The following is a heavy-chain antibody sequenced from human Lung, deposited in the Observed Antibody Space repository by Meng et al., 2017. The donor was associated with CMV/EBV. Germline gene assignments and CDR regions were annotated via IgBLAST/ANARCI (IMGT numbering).Heavy chain of an antibody. D-gene: IGHD1-26*01. CDR3: TRGHSGIDIYAFDI. J-gene: IGHJ3*02. V-gene: IGHV3-72*01. CDR1: GFILSDHY. Sequence: SCAGSGFILSDHYIDWVRQAPGKGLEWIGRAANKANRYTTEYAASVKGRFTFSRYDSENSLYLQMNSLKSEGTAVYYCTRGHSGIDIYAFDIWVQGTXVTVSS. CDR2: AANKANRYTT.